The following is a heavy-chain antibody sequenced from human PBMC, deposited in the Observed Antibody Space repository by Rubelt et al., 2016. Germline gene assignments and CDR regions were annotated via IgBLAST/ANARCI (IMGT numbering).Heavy chain of an antibody. CDR3: ARESSSGWYIDY. V-gene: IGHV1-2*06. D-gene: IGHD6-19*01. CDR2: INPNSSGT. Sequence: QVQLVQSGAEVKKPGASVKVSCKASGYTFTGYYMHWVRQAPGQGLEWVGRINPNSSGTNYAQKFQGRVTMTRDTSITTAYMELSRLRSDDTAVFYCARESSSGWYIDYWGQGTLVTVSS. J-gene: IGHJ4*02. CDR1: GYTFTGYY.